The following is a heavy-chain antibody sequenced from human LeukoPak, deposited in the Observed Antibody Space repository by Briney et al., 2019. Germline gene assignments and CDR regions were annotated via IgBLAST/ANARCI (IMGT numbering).Heavy chain of an antibody. V-gene: IGHV4-38-2*02. D-gene: IGHD5-12*01. CDR2: IYHSGRT. J-gene: IGHJ4*02. CDR1: GYSISSGYY. CDR3: ARRTTYVGWLPSESPSCFDY. Sequence: SETLSLTCTVSGYSISSGYYWGWIRQPPGKGLEWIGSIYHSGRTYYNPSLKSRVTISLDTSKNQFSLKLTSVTAADTAVFYCARRTTYVGWLPSESPSCFDYWGQGTLATVSS.